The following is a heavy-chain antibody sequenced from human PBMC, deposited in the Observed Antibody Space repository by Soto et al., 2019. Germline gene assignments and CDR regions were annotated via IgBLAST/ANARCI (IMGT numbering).Heavy chain of an antibody. Sequence: QVQLVESVGGVVQPGRSLRLSCAASGFTFSSYGMHWVRQAPGKGLEWVAVIWYDGSNKYYADSVKGRFTISRDNSKNTLYLQMNSLRAEDTAVYYCAREETAAAPQFDYWGQGTLVTVSS. CDR1: GFTFSSYG. J-gene: IGHJ4*02. CDR3: AREETAAAPQFDY. CDR2: IWYDGSNK. D-gene: IGHD6-13*01. V-gene: IGHV3-33*01.